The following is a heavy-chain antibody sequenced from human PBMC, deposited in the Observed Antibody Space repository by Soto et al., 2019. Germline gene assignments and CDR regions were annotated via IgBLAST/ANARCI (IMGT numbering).Heavy chain of an antibody. Sequence: QVQLQESGPGLVKPSETLALTCTVSGCSISSYYWSWIRQPPGKGLEWIGYIYYSGSTNYNPSLKSRVTISVDTSKNQCTLKLSSVTAADTAVYYCARSGSSGRIDYWGQGTLVTVSS. V-gene: IGHV4-59*08. CDR2: IYYSGST. J-gene: IGHJ4*02. CDR1: GCSISSYY. D-gene: IGHD3-22*01. CDR3: ARSGSSGRIDY.